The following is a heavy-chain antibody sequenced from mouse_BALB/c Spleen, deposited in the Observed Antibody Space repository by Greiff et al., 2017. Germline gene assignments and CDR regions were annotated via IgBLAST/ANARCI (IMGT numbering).Heavy chain of an antibody. D-gene: IGHD1-1*01. CDR2: ISSGSSTI. V-gene: IGHV5-17*02. CDR1: GFTFSSFG. J-gene: IGHJ2*01. CDR3: ARYGDYGSSPFDY. Sequence: EVMLVESGGGLVQPGGSRKLSCAASGFTFSSFGMHWVRQAPEKGLEWVAYISSGSSTIYYADTVKGRFTISRDNPKNTLFLQMTSLRSEDTAMYYCARYGDYGSSPFDYWGQGTTLTVSS.